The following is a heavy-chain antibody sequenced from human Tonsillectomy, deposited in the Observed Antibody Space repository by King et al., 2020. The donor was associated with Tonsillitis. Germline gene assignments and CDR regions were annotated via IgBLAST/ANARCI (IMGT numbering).Heavy chain of an antibody. V-gene: IGHV3-15*01. CDR2: IKSKTDGGTT. D-gene: IGHD3-22*01. J-gene: IGHJ3*02. CDR3: TTYYYDSDDAFDI. CDR1: GFTFSNAW. Sequence: VQLVESGGGLVKPGGYLRLSCAASGFTFSNAWMSWVRQAPGKGLEWVGRIKSKTDGGTTDYAEPVKGRFTISRDDSKNTLYLQMNSLKTEDTAVYYCTTYYYDSDDAFDIWGQGTMVTVSS.